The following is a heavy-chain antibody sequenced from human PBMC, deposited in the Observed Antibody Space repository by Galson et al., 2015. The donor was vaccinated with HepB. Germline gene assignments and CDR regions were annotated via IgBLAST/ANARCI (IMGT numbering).Heavy chain of an antibody. CDR3: AKEGAAAPDY. V-gene: IGHV3-30*18. Sequence: SLRLSCAASGFTFSSYGMHWVRQAPGKGLEWVAVISYDGSNKYYADSVKGRFTISRDNSKNTLYLQMNSLRAEDTAVYYCAKEGAAAPDYWGQGTLVTVSS. CDR2: ISYDGSNK. D-gene: IGHD2-15*01. J-gene: IGHJ4*02. CDR1: GFTFSSYG.